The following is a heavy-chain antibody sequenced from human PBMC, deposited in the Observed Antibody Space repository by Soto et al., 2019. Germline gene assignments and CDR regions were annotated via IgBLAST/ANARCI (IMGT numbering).Heavy chain of an antibody. CDR1: GGSFSSDNYY. Sequence: SETLSLTCSVSGGSFSSDNYYWGWIRQPPGEGLEWLGSMYYTGSFHYNPSLKGRVAISVDTSKSRFSLRLTSVTAADTAVYYCVRTYSSGWYPSYYFDSWGHGTLVNVSS. CDR3: VRTYSSGWYPSYYFDS. V-gene: IGHV4-39*01. D-gene: IGHD6-19*01. CDR2: MYYTGSF. J-gene: IGHJ4*01.